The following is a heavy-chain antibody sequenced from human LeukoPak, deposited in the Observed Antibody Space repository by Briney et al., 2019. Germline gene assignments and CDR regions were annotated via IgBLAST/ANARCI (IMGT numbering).Heavy chain of an antibody. CDR2: INHSGST. V-gene: IGHV4-34*01. D-gene: IGHD2-21*01. J-gene: IGHJ6*03. CDR1: GGSFSGYY. Sequence: PSETLSLTCAVYGGSFSGYYWSWTRQPPGKGLEWIGEINHSGSTNYNPSLKSRVTISVDTSKNQFSLKLSSVTAADTAVYYCARSILQSHYYYYYMDVWGKGTTVTVSS. CDR3: ARSILQSHYYYYYMDV.